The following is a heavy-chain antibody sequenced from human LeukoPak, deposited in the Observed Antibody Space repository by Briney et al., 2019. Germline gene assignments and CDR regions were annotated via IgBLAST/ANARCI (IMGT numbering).Heavy chain of an antibody. CDR2: MNPNSGNT. CDR1: GYTFTSYD. Sequence: ASVKVSCKASGYTFTSYDINWVRQATGQGLEWMGWMNPNSGNTGYAQKFQGRVTITRNTSISTAYMELSSLRSEDTAVYYCAATLLQQLVRGSKDWGQGTLVTVSS. J-gene: IGHJ4*02. D-gene: IGHD6-13*01. V-gene: IGHV1-8*01. CDR3: AATLLQQLVRGSKD.